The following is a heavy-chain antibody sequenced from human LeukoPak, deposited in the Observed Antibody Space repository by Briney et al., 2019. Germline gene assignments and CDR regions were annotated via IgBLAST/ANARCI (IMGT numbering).Heavy chain of an antibody. CDR2: IYSGGDT. CDR1: GFTVSSNY. V-gene: IGHV3-53*01. D-gene: IGHD5-18*01. CDR3: ARAMRGYSYILEH. Sequence: GGSLRLSCAASGFTVSSNYMSWVRQAPGKGLEWVSVIYSGGDTFYADSVKGRSTISRDNSKNTLYLQMNSLRVEDTAVYYCARAMRGYSYILEHWGQGTLVTVSS. J-gene: IGHJ4*02.